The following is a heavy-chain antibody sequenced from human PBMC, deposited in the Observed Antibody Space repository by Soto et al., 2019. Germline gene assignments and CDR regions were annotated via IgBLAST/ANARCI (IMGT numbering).Heavy chain of an antibody. D-gene: IGHD3-3*01. CDR1: GFTFSSYS. J-gene: IGHJ5*02. CDR2: ISSSSSYI. CDR3: ARDPRQDFWRPGWFDP. Sequence: GGSLRLSCAACGFTFSSYSMNWVRQAPGKGLEWVSSISSSSSYIYYADSVKGRFTISRDNAKNSLYLQMNSLRAEDTAVYYCARDPRQDFWRPGWFDPWGQGTLVTVSS. V-gene: IGHV3-21*01.